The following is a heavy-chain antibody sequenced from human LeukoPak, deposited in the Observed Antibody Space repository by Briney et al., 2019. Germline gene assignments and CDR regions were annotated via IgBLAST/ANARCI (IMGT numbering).Heavy chain of an antibody. CDR2: IRYDGSNK. CDR3: TRGLGSGYAFDI. Sequence: PGGSLRLSCAASGFTFSSYGIHWVRQAPGKGLEWVAFIRYDGSNKYYADSVKGRFTISRDNAKNTLYLQMNSLRAEDTAVYYCTRGLGSGYAFDIWGQGTMVIVSS. D-gene: IGHD3-10*01. V-gene: IGHV3-30*02. CDR1: GFTFSSYG. J-gene: IGHJ3*02.